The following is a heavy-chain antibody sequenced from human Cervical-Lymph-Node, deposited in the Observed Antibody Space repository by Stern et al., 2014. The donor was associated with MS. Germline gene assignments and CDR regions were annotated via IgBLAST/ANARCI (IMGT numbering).Heavy chain of an antibody. Sequence: EVQLVESGGGLVQPGGSLRLSCAASGFTFSNYAMNWVRQAPGKGLEWVSPISDNGGSTYYADSVRGRFTISRDNSKNTLYLQMHNLRTEDTAVYYCARDRARSMVAAGTVDFGGQGTLVTGSS. V-gene: IGHV3-23*04. CDR1: GFTFSNYA. D-gene: IGHD6-19*01. J-gene: IGHJ4*02. CDR2: ISDNGGST. CDR3: ARDRARSMVAAGTVDF.